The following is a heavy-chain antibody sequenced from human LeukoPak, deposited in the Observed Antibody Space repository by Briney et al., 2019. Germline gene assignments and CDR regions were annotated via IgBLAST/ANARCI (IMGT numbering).Heavy chain of an antibody. CDR2: IYSGGST. J-gene: IGHJ4*02. CDR3: ARGYRPAGYPSGYFDY. D-gene: IGHD1-26*01. Sequence: PGGSLRLSCAASGFTVSSNYMSWVRQAPGKGLEWVSVIYSGGSTYYADSVKGRFTISRDNSKNTLYLQMNSLRAEDTAVYYCARGYRPAGYPSGYFDYWGQGTLVTVSS. V-gene: IGHV3-53*01. CDR1: GFTVSSNY.